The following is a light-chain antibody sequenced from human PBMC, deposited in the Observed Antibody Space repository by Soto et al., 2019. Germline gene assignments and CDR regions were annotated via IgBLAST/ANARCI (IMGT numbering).Light chain of an antibody. CDR1: QSVNIH. Sequence: EIVMTQSPATLSVSPGERATLSCRASQSVNIHLAWYQRKPGQAPRLLIYGASARATGIPAKFSGSGSGTEFTLTISSLQSEDFAVYYCQQYNKWPRTFGQGTTVDIK. CDR2: GAS. V-gene: IGKV3D-15*01. J-gene: IGKJ1*01. CDR3: QQYNKWPRT.